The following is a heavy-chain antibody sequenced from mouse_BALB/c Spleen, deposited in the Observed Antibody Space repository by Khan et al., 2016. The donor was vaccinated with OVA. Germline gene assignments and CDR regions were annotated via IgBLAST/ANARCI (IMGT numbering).Heavy chain of an antibody. Sequence: QVQLKQSGPGLVAPSQNLSITCTVSGFSLTAYGVNWVRQSPGKVLEWLGMIWGDGSTDYNSALKSRLSISKDNSQSQVFLKMNSLQTDDTARYYCARELRLGGFAYWGQGTLVTGSA. D-gene: IGHD1-2*01. J-gene: IGHJ3*01. V-gene: IGHV2-6-7*01. CDR3: ARELRLGGFAY. CDR2: IWGDGST. CDR1: GFSLTAYG.